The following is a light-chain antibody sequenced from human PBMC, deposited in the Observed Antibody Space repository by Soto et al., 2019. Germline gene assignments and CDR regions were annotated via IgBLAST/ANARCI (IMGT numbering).Light chain of an antibody. CDR3: QQRSNWPRK. CDR2: GAS. V-gene: IGKV3-11*01. J-gene: IGKJ1*01. Sequence: EIVLTQSPATLSVSPGERATLSCRASQSVSSNLAWYPQKPGQAPRLLIYGASTRATGIPARFSGSGSGTDFTLTLSSLEPEDVAVYYCQQRSNWPRKFGQGTKVDIK. CDR1: QSVSSN.